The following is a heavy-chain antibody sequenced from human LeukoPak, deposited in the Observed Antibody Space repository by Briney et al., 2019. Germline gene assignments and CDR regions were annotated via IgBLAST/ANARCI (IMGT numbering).Heavy chain of an antibody. Sequence: GGSLRLSCAASGFTFSSYAMSWFRQAPEKGLEWVSAISGSGGSTYYADSVKGRFTISRDNSKNTLYLQMNSLRAEDTAVYYCAKDLADYGDYDYWGQGTLVTVSS. V-gene: IGHV3-23*01. D-gene: IGHD4-17*01. J-gene: IGHJ4*02. CDR1: GFTFSSYA. CDR3: AKDLADYGDYDY. CDR2: ISGSGGST.